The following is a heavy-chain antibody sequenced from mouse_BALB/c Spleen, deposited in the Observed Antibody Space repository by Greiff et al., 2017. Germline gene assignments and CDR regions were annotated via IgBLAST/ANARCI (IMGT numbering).Heavy chain of an antibody. CDR1: GFTFSSYT. J-gene: IGHJ1*01. Sequence: EVQVVESGGGLVQPGGSLKLSCAASGFTFSSYTMSWVRQTPEKRLEWVAYISNGGGSTYYPDTVKGRFTISRDNAKNTLYLQMSSLKSEDTAMYYCARQIYYGSSYDWYFDVWGAGTTVTVSS. CDR2: ISNGGGST. D-gene: IGHD1-1*01. V-gene: IGHV5-12-2*01. CDR3: ARQIYYGSSYDWYFDV.